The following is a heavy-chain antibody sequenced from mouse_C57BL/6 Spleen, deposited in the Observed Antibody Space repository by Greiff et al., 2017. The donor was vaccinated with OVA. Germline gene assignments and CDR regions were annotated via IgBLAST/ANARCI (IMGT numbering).Heavy chain of an antibody. CDR2: IYPGSGNT. CDR1: GYTFTDYY. D-gene: IGHD3-2*02. V-gene: IGHV1-76*01. J-gene: IGHJ3*01. CDR3: AGELSPGFAY. Sequence: VQLQQSGAELVRPGASVKLSCKASGYTFTDYYINWVKQRPGQGLEWIARIYPGSGNTYYNEKFKGKATLTAEKSSSTAYMQLSSLTSEDSAVYFCAGELSPGFAYWGQGTLVTVSA.